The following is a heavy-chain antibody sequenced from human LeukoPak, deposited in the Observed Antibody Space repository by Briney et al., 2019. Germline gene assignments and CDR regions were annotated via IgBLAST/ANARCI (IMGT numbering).Heavy chain of an antibody. D-gene: IGHD3-3*01. Sequence: SETLSLTCTVSGGSISSGGYYWSWIRQHPGKGLEWIGYIYYSGSTYYNPSLKSRVTISVDTSKNQFSLKLSSVTAADTAVYYCARAGGVTYYFDYWGQGTLVTVSS. CDR3: ARAGGVTYYFDY. CDR1: GGSISSGGYY. J-gene: IGHJ4*02. CDR2: IYYSGST. V-gene: IGHV4-31*03.